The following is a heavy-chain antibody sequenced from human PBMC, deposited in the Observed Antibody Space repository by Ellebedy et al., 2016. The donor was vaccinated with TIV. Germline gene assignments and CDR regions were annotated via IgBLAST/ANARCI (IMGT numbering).Heavy chain of an antibody. CDR1: GFTFSSYA. Sequence: GGSLRLSCAASGFTFSSYAMSWVRQAPGKGLEWVSTISASGDSTYYADSVKGRFTISRDNSKNTLYLQMNSLRAEDTAVYYCAIGGGGKYYYDSSGDFDYWGQGTLVTVSS. V-gene: IGHV3-23*01. CDR2: ISASGDST. D-gene: IGHD3-22*01. J-gene: IGHJ4*02. CDR3: AIGGGGKYYYDSSGDFDY.